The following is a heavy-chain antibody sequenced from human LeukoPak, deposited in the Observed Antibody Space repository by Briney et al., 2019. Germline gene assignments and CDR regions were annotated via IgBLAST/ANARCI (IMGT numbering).Heavy chain of an antibody. Sequence: GESLRLSCAASGFTFNSYSMNWVRQAPGKGLEWVSSISSSSSYIYYADSVKGRLTISRDNAKNSLYLQMNRLRAEDTAVYYCARDSSGKFDYWGQGTLVTVSS. CDR1: GFTFNSYS. CDR2: ISSSSSYI. CDR3: ARDSSGKFDY. V-gene: IGHV3-21*01. J-gene: IGHJ4*02. D-gene: IGHD3-22*01.